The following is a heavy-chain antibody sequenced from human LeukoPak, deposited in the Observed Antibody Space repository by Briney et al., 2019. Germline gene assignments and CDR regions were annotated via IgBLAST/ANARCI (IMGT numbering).Heavy chain of an antibody. V-gene: IGHV5-51*01. CDR2: VYPGDSDT. CDR1: GYIFTPYW. Sequence: GDSLKISCKGSGYIFTPYWIGWVGQMPGKGLGWIGIVYPGDSDTRYSPSLQGQITISADTSITTAYQQWSSLNASATAMYYCARRADRLERSNYFDPWGQGTLVTVSS. CDR3: ARRADRLERSNYFDP. J-gene: IGHJ5*02. D-gene: IGHD1-1*01.